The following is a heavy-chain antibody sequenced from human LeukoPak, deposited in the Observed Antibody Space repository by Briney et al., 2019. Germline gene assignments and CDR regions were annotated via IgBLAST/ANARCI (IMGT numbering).Heavy chain of an antibody. CDR2: IIPIIGTT. V-gene: IGHV1-69*01. CDR3: ALALPDDYCYYGMDV. D-gene: IGHD2-15*01. Sequence: PVTVSCTASGATFSSYAISWVRQAPGQGLEWMGGIIPIIGTTNYAQKFQGRVTITADESTSTAYMDLSRLRSEDTAVYYCALALPDDYCYYGMDVWGQGTTVTVSS. CDR1: GATFSSYA. J-gene: IGHJ6*02.